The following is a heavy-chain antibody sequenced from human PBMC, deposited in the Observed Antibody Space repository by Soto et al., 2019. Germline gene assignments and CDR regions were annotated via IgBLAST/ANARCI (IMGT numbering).Heavy chain of an antibody. CDR3: ARDIMGTNWFDP. CDR2: IYYSGST. Sequence: SETLSLTCTVSGGSVNTAPYHWSWIRQSPRNGLEWIGNIYYSGSTNYNPSLKSRVTISVDTSKNQFSLKLSSVTAADTAVYYCARDIMGTNWFDPWGQGTLVTVSS. CDR1: GGSVNTAPYH. V-gene: IGHV4-61*01. J-gene: IGHJ5*02. D-gene: IGHD3-16*01.